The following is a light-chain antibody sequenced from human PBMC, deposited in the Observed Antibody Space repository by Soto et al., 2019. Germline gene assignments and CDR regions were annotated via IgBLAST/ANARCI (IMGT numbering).Light chain of an antibody. J-gene: IGLJ1*01. V-gene: IGLV2-14*01. CDR3: SSYTSSSTYV. CDR2: DVS. CDR1: SSDVGGYNY. Sequence: QSALTQPASVSGSPGQSITISCTGTSSDVGGYNYVSWYQQHPGKVPKLMIYDVSNRPSGVSNRFSGSKSGNTASLTISWLQGEDEADYYCSSYTSSSTYVFGTGTKVTVL.